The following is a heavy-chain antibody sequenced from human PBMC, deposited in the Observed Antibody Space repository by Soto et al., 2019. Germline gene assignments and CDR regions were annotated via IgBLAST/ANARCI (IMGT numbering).Heavy chain of an antibody. Sequence: ASVKVSCKVSGYTLTELSMHWVRQAPGKGLEWMGGFDPEDGETIYAQKFQGRVTMTEDTSTDTAYMELSSLRSEDTAVYYCATGGLSSGWSPYYFDYWGQGTLVTVSS. V-gene: IGHV1-24*01. J-gene: IGHJ4*02. CDR1: GYTLTELS. D-gene: IGHD6-19*01. CDR3: ATGGLSSGWSPYYFDY. CDR2: FDPEDGET.